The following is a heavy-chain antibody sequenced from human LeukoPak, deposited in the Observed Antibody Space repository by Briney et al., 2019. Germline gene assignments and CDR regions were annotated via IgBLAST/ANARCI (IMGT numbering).Heavy chain of an antibody. CDR1: GFTFSSYA. J-gene: IGHJ3*02. D-gene: IGHD1-26*01. CDR3: AQTKVGPGLDALDI. Sequence: PGGSLRLSCAASGFTFSSYAMHGVRQAAGKGLEWVAVILYDGSNKFYADSVKGRFTISRDNSKNTLYLQMDSLRAEDTAVYYCAQTKVGPGLDALDIWGQGTMVTVSS. V-gene: IGHV3-30-3*01. CDR2: ILYDGSNK.